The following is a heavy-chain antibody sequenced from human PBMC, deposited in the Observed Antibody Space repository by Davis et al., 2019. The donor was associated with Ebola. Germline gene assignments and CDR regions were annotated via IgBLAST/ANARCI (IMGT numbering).Heavy chain of an antibody. CDR2: ISWNSSTI. J-gene: IGHJ4*02. V-gene: IGHV3-9*01. CDR3: ATWELSSSWHYFDY. Sequence: GGSLRLSCAASGFTFDDYAMHWVRQAPGKGLEWVSGISWNSSTIYYADSVKGRFTISRDNAKNSLYLQMNSLRDEDTAVYYCATWELSSSWHYFDYWGQGTLVTVSS. D-gene: IGHD6-13*01. CDR1: GFTFDDYA.